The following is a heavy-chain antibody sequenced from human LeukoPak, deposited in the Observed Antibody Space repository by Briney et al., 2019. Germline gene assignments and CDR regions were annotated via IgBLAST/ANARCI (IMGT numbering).Heavy chain of an antibody. J-gene: IGHJ5*02. D-gene: IGHD2/OR15-2a*01. Sequence: PGGSLRLSCAASGISFSAYEMNWVRQAPGKGLEWVSYISSSGSTIHYADSVKGRFTISRDNAKNSLYLQMNSLRAEDTAVYYCARGVSTLGWFEPWGQGTLVTVSS. CDR1: GISFSAYE. CDR2: ISSSGSTI. V-gene: IGHV3-48*03. CDR3: ARGVSTLGWFEP.